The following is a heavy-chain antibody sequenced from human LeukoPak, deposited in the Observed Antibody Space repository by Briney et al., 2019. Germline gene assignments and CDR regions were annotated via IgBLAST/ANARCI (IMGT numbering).Heavy chain of an antibody. CDR3: ARHADCSSTSCRPDYYGSGSYLFDY. Sequence: PSETLSLTCTVSGGSISSSSYYWGWIRQPRGKGLEWIGSIYYSGSTYYNPSLKSRVTISVDTSKNQFSLKLSSVTAADTAVYYRARHADCSSTSCRPDYYGSGSYLFDYWGQGTLVTVSS. V-gene: IGHV4-39*01. D-gene: IGHD3-10*01. CDR1: GGSISSSSYY. J-gene: IGHJ4*02. CDR2: IYYSGST.